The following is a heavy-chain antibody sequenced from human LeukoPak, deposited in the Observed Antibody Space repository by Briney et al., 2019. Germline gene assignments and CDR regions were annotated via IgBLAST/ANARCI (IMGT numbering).Heavy chain of an antibody. D-gene: IGHD3-22*01. J-gene: IGHJ4*02. CDR3: ARDSDSSGSVDY. Sequence: SETLSLTCTVSGGSISSGDYYWSWIRQPPGKGLEWIGYIYYSGGTYYNPSLKSRVTISVDTSKNQFSLKLSSVTAADTAVYYCARDSDSSGSVDYWGQGTLVTVSS. CDR1: GGSISSGDYY. CDR2: IYYSGGT. V-gene: IGHV4-30-4*08.